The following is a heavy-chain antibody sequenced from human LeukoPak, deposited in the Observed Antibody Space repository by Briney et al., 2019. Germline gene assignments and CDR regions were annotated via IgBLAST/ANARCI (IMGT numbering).Heavy chain of an antibody. V-gene: IGHV4-38-2*02. J-gene: IGHJ5*02. CDR2: IYHSGST. CDR1: GYSISSGYY. Sequence: PSETLSLTCAVSGYSISSGYYWGWIRQPPGKGLEWIGSIYHSGSTYYNPSLKSRVTISVDTSKNQFSPKLSSVTAADTAVYYCAREGRYSSGWFDPWGQGTLVTVSS. D-gene: IGHD3-9*01. CDR3: AREGRYSSGWFDP.